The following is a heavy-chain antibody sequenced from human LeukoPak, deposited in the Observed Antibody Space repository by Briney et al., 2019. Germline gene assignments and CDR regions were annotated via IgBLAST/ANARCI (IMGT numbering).Heavy chain of an antibody. CDR3: ARTPDGVGY. V-gene: IGHV3-7*01. D-gene: IGHD3-10*01. CDR1: GGSIRSSYYY. Sequence: PSETLSLTCTVSGGSIRSSYYYWGWIRQPPGKGLEWVANIKQDGSEIFYVDSVKGRFTISRDNARNSLYLQMNSLRAEDTAVYYCARTPDGVGYWGQGTLVTVSS. CDR2: IKQDGSEI. J-gene: IGHJ4*02.